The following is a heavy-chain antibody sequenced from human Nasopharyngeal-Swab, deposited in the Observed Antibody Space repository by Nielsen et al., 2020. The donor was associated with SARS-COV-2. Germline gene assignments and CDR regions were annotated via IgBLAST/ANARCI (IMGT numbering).Heavy chain of an antibody. J-gene: IGHJ4*02. CDR3: ASGSPRNVVPAARHPRQFDY. V-gene: IGHV3-30-3*01. D-gene: IGHD2-2*01. Sequence: GGSLRLSCAASGFTFSSYAMHWVRQAPGKGLEWVAVISYDGSNKYYADSVKGRFTISRDNSKNTLYLQMNSLRAEDTAVYYCASGSPRNVVPAARHPRQFDYWGQGTLVTVSS. CDR1: GFTFSSYA. CDR2: ISYDGSNK.